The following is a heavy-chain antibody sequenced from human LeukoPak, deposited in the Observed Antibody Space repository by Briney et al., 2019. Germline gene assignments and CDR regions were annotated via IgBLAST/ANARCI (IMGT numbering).Heavy chain of an antibody. J-gene: IGHJ4*02. CDR3: ARGFLSPFDY. Sequence: PSEALSLTCTVSGGSISSYYWSWIRQPPGKGLEWIGYIYYSGSTNYNPSLKSRVTISVDTSKNQFSLKLSSVTAADTAVYYCARGFLSPFDYWGQGTLVTVSS. V-gene: IGHV4-59*01. CDR1: GGSISSYY. CDR2: IYYSGST. D-gene: IGHD3-10*01.